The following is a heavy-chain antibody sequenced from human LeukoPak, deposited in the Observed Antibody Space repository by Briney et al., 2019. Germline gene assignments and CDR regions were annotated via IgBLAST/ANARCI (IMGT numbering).Heavy chain of an antibody. Sequence: ASVKVSCKASGYIFTSYYMHWVRQAPGQGLEWMGIINPSGGSTSYAQKFQGRVTMTRDTSTSTVYMELSSLRSEDTAVYCCARGPEGIDAAFDIWGQGTMVTVSS. CDR1: GYIFTSYY. J-gene: IGHJ3*02. CDR3: ARGPEGIDAAFDI. V-gene: IGHV1-46*01. D-gene: IGHD2/OR15-2a*01. CDR2: INPSGGST.